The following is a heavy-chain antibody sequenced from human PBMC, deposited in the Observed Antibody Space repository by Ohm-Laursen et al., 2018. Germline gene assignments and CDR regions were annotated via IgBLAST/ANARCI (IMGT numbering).Heavy chain of an antibody. CDR2: SSNSGSTI. Sequence: SLRLSCAASGFTFSNYYMSWIRQAPGKGLEWVSYSSNSGSTIYYADSVKGRFTIPRDNSKNTLYLQMNSLRAEDTAVYYCARRMVAATEYYYGMDVWGQGTTVTVSS. CDR1: GFTFSNYY. J-gene: IGHJ6*02. D-gene: IGHD2-15*01. V-gene: IGHV3-11*04. CDR3: ARRMVAATEYYYGMDV.